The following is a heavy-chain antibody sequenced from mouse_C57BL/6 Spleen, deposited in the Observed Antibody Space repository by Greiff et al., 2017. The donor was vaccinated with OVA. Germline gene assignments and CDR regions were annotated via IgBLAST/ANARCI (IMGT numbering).Heavy chain of an antibody. CDR2: INPSTGGT. CDR1: GYSFTGYY. Sequence: VQLQQSGPELVKPGASVKISCKASGYSFTGYYMNWVKQSPEKSLEWIGEINPSTGGTTYNQKFKAKATLTVDKSSSTAYMQLKSLTSEDSAVYYCARGVYDYPYWYFDVWGTGTTVTVSS. V-gene: IGHV1-42*01. J-gene: IGHJ1*03. CDR3: ARGVYDYPYWYFDV. D-gene: IGHD2-4*01.